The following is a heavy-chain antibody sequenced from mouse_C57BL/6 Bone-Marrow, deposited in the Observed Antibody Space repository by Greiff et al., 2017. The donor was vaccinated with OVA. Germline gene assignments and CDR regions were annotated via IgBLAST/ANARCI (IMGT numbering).Heavy chain of an antibody. CDR2: ISYDGSN. CDR3: ARKGGYRDY. D-gene: IGHD2-2*01. Sequence: EVQLKESGPGLVKPSQSLSLTCSVTGYSITSGYYWNWIRQFPGNKLEWMGYISYDGSNNYNPSLKNRISITRDTTKNQFFLKLNSVTTEDTATYYCARKGGYRDYWGQGTTLTVSS. V-gene: IGHV3-6*01. CDR1: GYSITSGYY. J-gene: IGHJ2*01.